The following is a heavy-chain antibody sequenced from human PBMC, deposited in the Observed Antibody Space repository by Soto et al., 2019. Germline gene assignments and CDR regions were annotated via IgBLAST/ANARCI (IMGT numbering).Heavy chain of an antibody. CDR3: ARSTVTTGYYYGMDV. J-gene: IGHJ6*02. CDR2: IIPIFGTA. Sequence: SVKVSCKASGGTFSSYAISCVRQAPGQGLEWMGGIIPIFGTANYAQKFQGRVTITADESTSTAYMELSSLRSEYTAVYYCARSTVTTGYYYGMDVWGQGTTVTVSS. CDR1: GGTFSSYA. V-gene: IGHV1-69*13. D-gene: IGHD4-4*01.